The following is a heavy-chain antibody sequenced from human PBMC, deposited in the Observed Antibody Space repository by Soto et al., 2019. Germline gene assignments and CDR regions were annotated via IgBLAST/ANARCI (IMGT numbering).Heavy chain of an antibody. D-gene: IGHD3-10*01. Sequence: QVQLVQSGAEVKKPGSSVKVSCKASGGTISSYAISWVRQAPGQGLEWMGGIIPIFGTANYAQKFQGRVTITADESTSTAYMELSSLRSEDTAVYYCARGYYYGTGSYHNWFDPWGQGTLVTVSS. V-gene: IGHV1-69*01. J-gene: IGHJ5*02. CDR1: GGTISSYA. CDR2: IIPIFGTA. CDR3: ARGYYYGTGSYHNWFDP.